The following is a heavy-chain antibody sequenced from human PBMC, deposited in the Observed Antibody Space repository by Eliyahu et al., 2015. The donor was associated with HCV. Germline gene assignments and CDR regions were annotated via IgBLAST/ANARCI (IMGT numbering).Heavy chain of an antibody. D-gene: IGHD2-15*01. J-gene: IGHJ5*02. V-gene: IGHV4-39*01. CDR3: ASQPHDRVVVVAATSWFDP. CDR2: IYYSGST. Sequence: QLQLQESGPGLVKPSETLXLTCTVSGGSIXSSSXNWGWIXQPPGKGLEWIGXIYYSGSTYYNPSLKSRVTISVDTSKNQFSLKLSSVTAADTAVYYCASQPHDRVVVVAATSWFDPWGQGTLVTVSS. CDR1: GGSIXSSSXN.